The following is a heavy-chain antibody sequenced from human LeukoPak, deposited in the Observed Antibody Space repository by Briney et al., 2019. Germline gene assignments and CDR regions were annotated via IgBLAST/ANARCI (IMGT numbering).Heavy chain of an antibody. Sequence: GGSLRLSCAASGFTFSSYAMSWVRQAPGKGLERVSGINNSGDRSFYADSVKGRFTISRDNSKNTLYLQMNSLRAEDTAVYYCARGWYNFDYWGQGTRVTVSS. D-gene: IGHD6-19*01. V-gene: IGHV3-23*01. J-gene: IGHJ4*02. CDR2: INNSGDRS. CDR1: GFTFSSYA. CDR3: ARGWYNFDY.